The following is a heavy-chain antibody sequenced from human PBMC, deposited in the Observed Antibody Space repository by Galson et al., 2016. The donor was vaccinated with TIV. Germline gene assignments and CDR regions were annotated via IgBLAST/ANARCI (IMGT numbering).Heavy chain of an antibody. Sequence: LSLTCTVSGGSITDISYYWGWIRQPPGKGLEWIASIYYSGTYYNPSLKSRVPISVDTSKNQFSLKLSAVTAADTAFYYCARERVPPGPDIESWFDPWGQGILVTVSS. D-gene: IGHD2-2*01. CDR2: IYYSGT. J-gene: IGHJ5*02. CDR3: ARERVPPGPDIESWFDP. V-gene: IGHV4-39*07. CDR1: GGSITDISYY.